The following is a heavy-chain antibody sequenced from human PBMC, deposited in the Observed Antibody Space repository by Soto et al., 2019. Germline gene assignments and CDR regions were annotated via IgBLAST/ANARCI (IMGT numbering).Heavy chain of an antibody. Sequence: EVQVVESGGGLVKPGGSLRLSCAASGFTFSNAWMSWVRQAPGKGLEWVGRMKSKTDGGTTDYAAPVKGRFTITRDDSKNTLYLQMNSLETEDTAVYYCTTDGAQIVLMDSWGPGTLVTVSS. CDR2: MKSKTDGGTT. J-gene: IGHJ4*02. D-gene: IGHD2-8*01. CDR3: TTDGAQIVLMDS. V-gene: IGHV3-15*01. CDR1: GFTFSNAW.